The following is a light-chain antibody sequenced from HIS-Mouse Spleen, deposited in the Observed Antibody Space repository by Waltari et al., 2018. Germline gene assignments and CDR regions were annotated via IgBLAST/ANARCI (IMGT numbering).Light chain of an antibody. CDR2: SNN. CDR1: SSNIGSNT. Sequence: QSVLTQPPSASGTPGQRVTISCSGSSSNIGSNTVNWYQQLPGTAPKPLIYSNNQRPSGVPDRCSGSKSGTSASLAISGLQSEDEADYYCAAWDDSLNGRVFGGGTKLTVL. V-gene: IGLV1-44*01. CDR3: AAWDDSLNGRV. J-gene: IGLJ3*02.